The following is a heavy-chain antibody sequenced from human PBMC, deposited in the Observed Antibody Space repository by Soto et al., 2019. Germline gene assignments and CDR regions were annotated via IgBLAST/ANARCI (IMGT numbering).Heavy chain of an antibody. CDR1: GGSISSNS. J-gene: IGHJ4*02. CDR3: ARVKIDYPWYIDY. Sequence: PSETLSLTCTVSGGSISSNSWSWIRQPPGKGLEWIGHIYNSGNTNYNPSLKSRVTISVDTSKNQFSLKLSSVTAADTAVYYCARVKIDYPWYIDYWGQGTLVTAPQ. CDR2: IYNSGNT. V-gene: IGHV4-59*01. D-gene: IGHD3-16*01.